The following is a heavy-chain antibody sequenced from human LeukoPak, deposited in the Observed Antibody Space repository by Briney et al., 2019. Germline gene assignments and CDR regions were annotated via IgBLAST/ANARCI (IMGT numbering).Heavy chain of an antibody. CDR2: ISYDGSNK. CDR1: GFTFSSYA. Sequence: PGGSLRLSCAASGFTFSSYAMSWVRQAPGKGLEWVAVISYDGSNKYYADSVKGRFTISRDNSKNTLYLQMNSLRAEDTAVYYCAKDRYSGYDAFFDYWGQGTLVTVSS. V-gene: IGHV3-30*18. J-gene: IGHJ4*02. D-gene: IGHD5-12*01. CDR3: AKDRYSGYDAFFDY.